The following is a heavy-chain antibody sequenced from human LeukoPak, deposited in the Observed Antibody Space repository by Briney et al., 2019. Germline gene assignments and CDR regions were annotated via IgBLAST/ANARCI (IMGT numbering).Heavy chain of an antibody. CDR3: ARSHMYGDYGEDI. D-gene: IGHD4-17*01. J-gene: IGHJ3*02. Sequence: GGSLRLSCAASGFTFSTYSMDWVRQAPGQGLEWVASISSGSSYIYYADSVKGRFTISRDNANNTLYLQMNSLRAEDAATYYCARSHMYGDYGEDIWGHGTVVAVSS. CDR2: ISSGSSYI. CDR1: GFTFSTYS. V-gene: IGHV3-21*01.